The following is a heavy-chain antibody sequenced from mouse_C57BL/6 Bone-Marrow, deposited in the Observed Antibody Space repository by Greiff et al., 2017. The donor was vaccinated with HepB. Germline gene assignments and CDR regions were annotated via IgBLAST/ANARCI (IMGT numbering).Heavy chain of an antibody. Sequence: QVQLQQSGAELVRPGASVTLSCKASGYTFTDYEMHWVKQTPVHGLEWIGAIYPETGGTAYNQKLKGKAILTADKSASTAYMELRSLTSEDSAVYYCTRTDDGYYRYWFAYWGQGTGVTVSA. D-gene: IGHD2-3*01. CDR3: TRTDDGYYRYWFAY. CDR2: IYPETGGT. V-gene: IGHV1-15*01. CDR1: GYTFTDYE. J-gene: IGHJ3*01.